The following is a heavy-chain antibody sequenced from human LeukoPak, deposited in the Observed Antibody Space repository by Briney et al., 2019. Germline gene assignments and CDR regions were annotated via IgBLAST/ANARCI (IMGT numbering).Heavy chain of an antibody. CDR1: GFTFSSYG. V-gene: IGHV3-30*18. CDR2: ISYDGSNK. J-gene: IGHJ6*02. Sequence: PGRSLRLSCAASGFTFSSYGMHWVRQAPGKGLEWVAVISYDGSNKYYADSVKGRFTISRDNSKNTLYLQMNSLRAEDTAVYYCAKDFAPTYYYYGMDVWGQGTTVTVSS. CDR3: AKDFAPTYYYYGMDV. D-gene: IGHD1-26*01.